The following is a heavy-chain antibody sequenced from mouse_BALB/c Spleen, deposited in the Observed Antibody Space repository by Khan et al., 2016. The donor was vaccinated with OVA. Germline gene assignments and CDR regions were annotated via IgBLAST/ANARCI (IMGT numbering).Heavy chain of an antibody. CDR1: GFSLTSYG. V-gene: IGHV2-2*02. D-gene: IGHD2-4*01. J-gene: IGHJ3*01. CDR3: ARNYDYDEGLSY. CDR2: IWSGGST. Sequence: QVQLQQSGPGLVQPSQSLSITCTVSGFSLTSYGVHWVRQSPGKGLEWLGVIWSGGSTDYNTAFISRLSISKDNSKSQVFFKLNNLQANDTAIYYCARNYDYDEGLSYWGQGTLVTVSA.